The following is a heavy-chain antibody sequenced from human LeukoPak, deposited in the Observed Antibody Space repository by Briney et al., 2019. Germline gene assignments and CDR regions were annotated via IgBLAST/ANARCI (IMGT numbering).Heavy chain of an antibody. CDR3: ARGWEREGYYFDY. CDR2: IYHSGST. CDR1: GGSISSYY. J-gene: IGHJ4*02. D-gene: IGHD1-1*01. Sequence: PSETLSLTCTVSGGSISSYYWSWIRQPPGKGLEWIGSIYHSGSTYYNPSFKSRVTISVDTSKNQFSLKLSSVTAADTAVYYCARGWEREGYYFDYWGQGTLVTVSS. V-gene: IGHV4-59*08.